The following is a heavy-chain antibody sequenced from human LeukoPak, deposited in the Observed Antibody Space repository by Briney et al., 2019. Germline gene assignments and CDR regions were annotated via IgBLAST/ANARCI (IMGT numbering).Heavy chain of an antibody. CDR2: IYYSGST. CDR1: GGSISSYY. CDR3: ATGGHYYDSSGYYHYFDY. J-gene: IGHJ4*02. D-gene: IGHD3-22*01. Sequence: PSETLSLTCTVSGGSISSYYWSWIRQPPGKGLEWIGYIYYSGSTNYNPSLKSRVTISVDTSKNQFSLKLSSVTAADTAVYYCATGGHYYDSSGYYHYFDYWGQGTLVTVSS. V-gene: IGHV4-59*01.